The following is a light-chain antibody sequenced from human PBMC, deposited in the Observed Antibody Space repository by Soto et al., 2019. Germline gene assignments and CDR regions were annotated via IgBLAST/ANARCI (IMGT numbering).Light chain of an antibody. Sequence: DIQLTQSPSTLSASVGDRVTITCRASQSINAWLAWYQQEPGKAPKLLIYKASTLESGVPSRFSGSGSGTEFTLTVSSLKPDDFATYYCLQNYNSPFTLGPGTKVDIK. CDR2: KAS. V-gene: IGKV1-5*03. J-gene: IGKJ3*01. CDR3: LQNYNSPFT. CDR1: QSINAW.